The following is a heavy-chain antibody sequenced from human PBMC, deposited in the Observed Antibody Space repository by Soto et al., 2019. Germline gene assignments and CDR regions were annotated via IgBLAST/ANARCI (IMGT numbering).Heavy chain of an antibody. CDR2: ISSSSSTI. V-gene: IGHV3-48*02. D-gene: IGHD1-26*01. Sequence: EVQLVESGGGLVQPGGSLRLSCAASGFTFSSYSMNWVRQAPGKGLEWVSFISSSSSTIYYADSVKGRFTISRDNAKNSLYLQMNSLRDEDTAVYYCARDRGKWELPTVDYWGQGTLVTVSS. CDR1: GFTFSSYS. CDR3: ARDRGKWELPTVDY. J-gene: IGHJ4*02.